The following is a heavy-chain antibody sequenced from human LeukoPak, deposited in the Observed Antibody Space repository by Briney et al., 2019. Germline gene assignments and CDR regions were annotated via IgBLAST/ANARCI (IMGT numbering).Heavy chain of an antibody. Sequence: SETLSLTCTVSDYSISSGYYWGWIRQSPGKGLEWIGTIYHSGSAYYNPSLKSRVTISVDTSKNQFSLRLTSVTAADTAVYYCARVTGYMIEDYFDYWGQGTLVTVSS. V-gene: IGHV4-38-2*02. D-gene: IGHD3-22*01. CDR1: DYSISSGYY. CDR2: IYHSGSA. CDR3: ARVTGYMIEDYFDY. J-gene: IGHJ4*02.